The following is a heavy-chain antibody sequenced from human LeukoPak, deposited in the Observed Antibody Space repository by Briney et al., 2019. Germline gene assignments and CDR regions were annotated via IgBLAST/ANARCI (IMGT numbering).Heavy chain of an antibody. CDR2: INHSGST. Sequence: SETLSLTCAVYGGSFSGYYWSWIRQPPGKGLEWIGEINHSGSTNYNPSLKSRVTISVDTSKNQFSLKLSSVTAADTAVYYCARGPSFSSSWTRVTYDYWGQGTLVTVSS. CDR1: GGSFSGYY. CDR3: ARGPSFSSSWTRVTYDY. V-gene: IGHV4-34*01. D-gene: IGHD6-13*01. J-gene: IGHJ4*02.